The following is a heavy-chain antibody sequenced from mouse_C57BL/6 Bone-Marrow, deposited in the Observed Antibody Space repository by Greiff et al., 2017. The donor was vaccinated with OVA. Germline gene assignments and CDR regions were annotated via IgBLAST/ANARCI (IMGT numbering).Heavy chain of an antibody. CDR3: ARWRNYGSPPYWYFDV. V-gene: IGHV3-1*01. CDR2: ISYSGST. CDR1: GYSITSGYD. Sequence: DVKLQESGPGMVKPSQSLSLTCTVTGYSITSGYDWHWIRHFPGNKLEWMGYISYSGSTNYNPSLKSRISITHDTSKNHFFLKLNSVTTEDTATYYCARWRNYGSPPYWYFDVWGTGTTVTVSS. J-gene: IGHJ1*03. D-gene: IGHD1-1*01.